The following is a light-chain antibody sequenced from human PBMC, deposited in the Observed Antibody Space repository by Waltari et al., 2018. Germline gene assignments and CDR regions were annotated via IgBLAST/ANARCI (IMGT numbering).Light chain of an antibody. Sequence: DVVMTQSPLSLPVTLGQPASISCRSSQSLVHSDGNTYLNWFHQRPGQSPRRLIYKVSNRESGVPDRFSDSGSGTDFTLKISRVEAEDVGIYYCLQNTYWPFIFGQGTKLEIK. CDR1: QSLVHSDGNTY. V-gene: IGKV2-30*02. CDR3: LQNTYWPFI. CDR2: KVS. J-gene: IGKJ2*01.